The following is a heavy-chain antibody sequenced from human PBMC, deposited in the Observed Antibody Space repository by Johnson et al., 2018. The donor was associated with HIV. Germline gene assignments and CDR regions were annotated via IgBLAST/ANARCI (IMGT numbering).Heavy chain of an antibody. CDR2: INQIGNDK. D-gene: IGHD3-16*02. V-gene: IGHV3-7*03. CDR1: GFTFSNHH. J-gene: IGHJ3*02. Sequence: VQLVESGGGLVQPGGSLRLSCAVSGFTFSNHHMTWVRQAPGKGLEWVANINQIGNDKYYVDSVKGRFTISRDNAKNSLYVQMNSLRAEDTALYYCEKGLRLGELSLRVDAFDIWGQGTMVTVSS. CDR3: EKGLRLGELSLRVDAFDI.